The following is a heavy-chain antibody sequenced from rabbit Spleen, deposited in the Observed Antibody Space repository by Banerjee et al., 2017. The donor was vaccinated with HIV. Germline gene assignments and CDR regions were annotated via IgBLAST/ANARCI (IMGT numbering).Heavy chain of an antibody. D-gene: IGHD1-1*01. CDR1: GFSFSSTYW. CDR3: ARDTSSSFSSYGMDL. Sequence: QEQLEESGGDLVKPEGSLTLTCTPSGFSFSSTYWMCWVRQAPGKGLEWIACIGTGSSGSTYYASWAKGRFTISKTSSTTVTLQMTSLTAADTATYFCARDTSSSFSSYGMDLWGPGTLVTVS. V-gene: IGHV1S45*01. J-gene: IGHJ6*01. CDR2: IGTGSSGST.